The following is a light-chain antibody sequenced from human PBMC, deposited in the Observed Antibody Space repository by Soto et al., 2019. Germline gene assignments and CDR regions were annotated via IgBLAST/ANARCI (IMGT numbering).Light chain of an antibody. V-gene: IGKV3-15*01. Sequence: EIVMTQSPATLSVSPGEGATLSCRASQGIGSTLAWYQQKPGQTPRLLIYDTSIRATGVPARFRGSASGTNFTLAISSLQSEDFAVYFCQQYAYWPETFGQGTKVDIK. CDR3: QQYAYWPET. CDR1: QGIGST. J-gene: IGKJ1*01. CDR2: DTS.